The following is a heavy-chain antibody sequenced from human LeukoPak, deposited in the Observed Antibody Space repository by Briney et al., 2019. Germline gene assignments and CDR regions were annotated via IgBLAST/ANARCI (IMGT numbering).Heavy chain of an antibody. V-gene: IGHV1-2*02. D-gene: IGHD2-15*01. CDR1: GYTFTDYY. Sequence: ASVKVSCKASGYTFTDYYIHWVRQVPGQGLEWLGWINPENGDTNYAQKSQGRVTQTRDTSIRTAYMELSSLRSDDTAVYYCARGLGYCSGGSCSFKVNFFDYSGQGTLVTVSS. CDR3: ARGLGYCSGGSCSFKVNFFDY. CDR2: INPENGDT. J-gene: IGHJ4*02.